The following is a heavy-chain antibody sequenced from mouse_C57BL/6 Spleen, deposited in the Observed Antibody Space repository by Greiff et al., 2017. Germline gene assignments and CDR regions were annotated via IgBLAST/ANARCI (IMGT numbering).Heavy chain of an antibody. CDR2: IRNKANGYTT. J-gene: IGHJ4*01. Sequence: EVKLEESGGGLVQPGGSLSLSCAASGFTFTDYYMSWVRQPPGKALEWLGFIRNKANGYTTEYSASVKGRFTISRDNSQSILYLHMNALRAEDSATYYCERSPLYYGKGMDYWGQGTSVTVSS. CDR3: ERSPLYYGKGMDY. CDR1: GFTFTDYY. D-gene: IGHD2-1*01. V-gene: IGHV7-3*01.